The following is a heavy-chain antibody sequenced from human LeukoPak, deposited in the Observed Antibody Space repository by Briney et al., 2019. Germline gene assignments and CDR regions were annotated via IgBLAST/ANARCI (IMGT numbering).Heavy chain of an antibody. Sequence: ASVKVSCKASGYTFTNYGISWVRQAPGQGLEWMAWISANNGETRYAQSFQGGVTMTTDTSTSTAYLELRSLRSDDTAVYYCARVPPSAHQLLSSDYWGQGTQVTVSS. CDR2: ISANNGET. V-gene: IGHV1-18*04. CDR1: GYTFTNYG. CDR3: ARVPPSAHQLLSSDY. J-gene: IGHJ4*02. D-gene: IGHD2-2*01.